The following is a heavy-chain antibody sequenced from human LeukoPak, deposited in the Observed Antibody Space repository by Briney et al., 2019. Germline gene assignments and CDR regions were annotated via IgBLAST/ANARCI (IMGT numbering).Heavy chain of an antibody. V-gene: IGHV3-23*01. CDR1: GFTFSSYA. CDR2: ISDGGEST. Sequence: GGSLRLSCAASGFTFSSYAMIWIRQAPGKGLEWVSSISDGGESTYYADSVKGRFTISRDNSKNTLNLQMNSLRAEDTAVYYCTRGTGSGWYKLGYYFDYWGQGTLVTVSS. D-gene: IGHD6-19*01. J-gene: IGHJ4*02. CDR3: TRGTGSGWYKLGYYFDY.